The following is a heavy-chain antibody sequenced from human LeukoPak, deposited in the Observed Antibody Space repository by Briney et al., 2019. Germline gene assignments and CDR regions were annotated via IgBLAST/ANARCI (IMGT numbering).Heavy chain of an antibody. Sequence: ASVKVSCKASGYIFTGYLIHWVRQAPGQGLEWMGWINANSGDTNYAPNFQGRITMTRDTSISIAYMEVRSLRSDDTAVFYCARDHQPWGQGTLVTVSS. CDR3: ARDHQP. CDR2: INANSGDT. CDR1: GYIFTGYL. J-gene: IGHJ5*02. V-gene: IGHV1-2*02.